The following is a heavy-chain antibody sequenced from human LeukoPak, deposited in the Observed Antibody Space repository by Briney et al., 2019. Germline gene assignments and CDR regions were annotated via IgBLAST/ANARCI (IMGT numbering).Heavy chain of an antibody. CDR1: GFTFSSYG. Sequence: PGGSLRLSCAASGFTFSSYGMHWVRQAPGKGLEWVAVISYDGSNKYYADSVKGRFTISRDNSKNTLYLQMNSLRAEDTAVYYCARDVYRYYYYYMDVWGKGTTVTVSS. D-gene: IGHD2-8*01. CDR2: ISYDGSNK. J-gene: IGHJ6*03. CDR3: ARDVYRYYYYYMDV. V-gene: IGHV3-30*19.